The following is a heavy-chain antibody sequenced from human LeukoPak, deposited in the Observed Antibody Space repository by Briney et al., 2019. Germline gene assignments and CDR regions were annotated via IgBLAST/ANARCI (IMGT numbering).Heavy chain of an antibody. D-gene: IGHD5-24*01. V-gene: IGHV4-59*08. Sequence: PSETLSLTCSVSGGSISSYYWSWIRQPPGKGLEWIGYSSYRGSTNYNPSLKGRVTVSGDTSKNQFSLKLTSVSAADTAVYYCAAGGDGMATILVEHWGQGTLVTVSS. J-gene: IGHJ4*02. CDR2: SSYRGST. CDR3: AAGGDGMATILVEH. CDR1: GGSISSYY.